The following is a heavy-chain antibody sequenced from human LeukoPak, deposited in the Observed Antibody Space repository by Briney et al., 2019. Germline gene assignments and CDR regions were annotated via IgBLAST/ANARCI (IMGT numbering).Heavy chain of an antibody. J-gene: IGHJ4*02. D-gene: IGHD3-22*01. CDR2: ISSSGSTI. CDR3: ARDYSYYYDSSGYPLDY. Sequence: GGSLRLSCAASGFTFSDYYMSWIRQAPGKGLEWVSYISSSGSTIYYADSVKGRFTISRDNAKNSLYLQMNSLRAEDTAVYYCARDYSYYYDSSGYPLDYWGQGTLVTVSS. V-gene: IGHV3-11*01. CDR1: GFTFSDYY.